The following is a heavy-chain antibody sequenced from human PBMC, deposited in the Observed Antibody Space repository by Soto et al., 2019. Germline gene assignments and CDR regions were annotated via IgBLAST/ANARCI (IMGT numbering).Heavy chain of an antibody. D-gene: IGHD2-15*01. J-gene: IGHJ5*02. Sequence: PSETLSLTCTVSGDSITSWTNYWSWIRQSPGKGLEWVGFVFHSGTTFYNPSLQSRVLMSVDTSKNQFSLNVRSLTAADTAMYFCAREPLCGGKCYEKWFDPWGQGTLVTVSS. V-gene: IGHV4-30-4*01. CDR1: GDSITSWTNY. CDR3: AREPLCGGKCYEKWFDP. CDR2: VFHSGTT.